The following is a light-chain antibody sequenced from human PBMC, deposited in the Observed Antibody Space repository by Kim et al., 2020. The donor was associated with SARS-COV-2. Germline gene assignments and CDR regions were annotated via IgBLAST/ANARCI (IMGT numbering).Light chain of an antibody. CDR1: ISNIGSNT. CDR2: SNN. Sequence: GQRVTISCSGSISNIGSNTVNWYQQLPGTAPELLIYSNNPRPSGVPDRFSGSKSGTSASLAISGLQSEDEADYYCAAWDDSLNGVVFGGGTQLTVL. V-gene: IGLV1-44*01. CDR3: AAWDDSLNGVV. J-gene: IGLJ2*01.